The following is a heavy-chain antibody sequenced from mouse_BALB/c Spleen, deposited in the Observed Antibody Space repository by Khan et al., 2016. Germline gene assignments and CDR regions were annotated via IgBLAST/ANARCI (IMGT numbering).Heavy chain of an antibody. CDR3: AVYYYGYYFDY. CDR2: IDPANGNT. Sequence: VQLKESGAELVKPGASVKLSCTASGFNIKDTYMHWVKQRPEQGLEWIGRIDPANGNTKYDPKFQGKATITADTSSNTAYLQLSSLTSEDTAVYYCAVYYYGYYFDYWGQGTTLTVSS. J-gene: IGHJ2*01. V-gene: IGHV14-3*02. D-gene: IGHD1-1*01. CDR1: GFNIKDTY.